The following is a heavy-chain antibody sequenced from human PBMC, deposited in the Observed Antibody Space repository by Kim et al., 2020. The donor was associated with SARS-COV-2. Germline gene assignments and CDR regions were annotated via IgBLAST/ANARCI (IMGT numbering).Heavy chain of an antibody. CDR2: IIPILGIA. V-gene: IGHV1-69*04. Sequence: SVKVSSKASGGTFSSYAISWVRQAPGQGLEWMGRIIPILGIANYAQKFQGRVTITADKSTSTAYMELSSLRYEDTDEYYCGRGSGRADYDSEVWGQG. CDR3: GRGSGRADYDSEV. J-gene: IGHJ6*02. CDR1: GGTFSSYA.